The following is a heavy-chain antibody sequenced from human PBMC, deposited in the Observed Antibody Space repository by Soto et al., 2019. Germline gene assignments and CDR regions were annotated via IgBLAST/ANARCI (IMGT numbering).Heavy chain of an antibody. CDR3: PRRPVAGNPGFNWFDP. CDR1: GGSFSGYY. V-gene: IGHV4-34*01. D-gene: IGHD6-19*01. J-gene: IGHJ5*02. CDR2: INHSGST. Sequence: PSETLSLTCAVYGGSFSGYYWSWIRQPPGKGLEWIGEINHSGSTNYNPSLKSRVTISVDTSKNQFSLKLSSVTAADTAVYYCPRRPVAGNPGFNWFDPRCQGTLDNVSS.